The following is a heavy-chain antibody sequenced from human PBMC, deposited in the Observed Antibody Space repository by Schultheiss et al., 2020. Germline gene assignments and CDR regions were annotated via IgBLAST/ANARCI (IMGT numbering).Heavy chain of an antibody. Sequence: SETLSLTCAVYGGSFSGYYWSWIRQPPGKGLEWIGIIYYSGSTYYNPSLKSRVTISVDTSKNQFSLKLSSVTAADTAVYYCARMRGGFFNYFDYWGQGTLVTVSS. CDR3: ARMRGGFFNYFDY. V-gene: IGHV4-59*04. CDR2: IYYSGST. CDR1: GGSFSGYY. J-gene: IGHJ4*02. D-gene: IGHD3-16*01.